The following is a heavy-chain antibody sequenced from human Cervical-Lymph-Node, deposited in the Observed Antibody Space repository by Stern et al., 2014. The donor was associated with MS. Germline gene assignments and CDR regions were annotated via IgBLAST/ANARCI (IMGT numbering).Heavy chain of an antibody. D-gene: IGHD6-19*01. V-gene: IGHV2-5*02. CDR3: AHRPPRRIAVADDAFDI. J-gene: IGHJ3*02. CDR2: IYWDDDK. Sequence: QVTLKESGPTLVNPTQTLTLTCTFSGFSLSTSGVGVGWIRQPPGKALEWLALIYWDDDKRYSPSLKSRLTITKDTSKNQVVLTMTNMDPVDTATYYCAHRPPRRIAVADDAFDIWGQGTMVTVSS. CDR1: GFSLSTSGVG.